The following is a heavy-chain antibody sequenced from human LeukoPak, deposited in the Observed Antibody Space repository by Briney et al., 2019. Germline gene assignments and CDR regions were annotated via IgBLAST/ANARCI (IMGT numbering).Heavy chain of an antibody. CDR1: GYTFTSYG. CDR3: ARYSPPYYYYGMDV. Sequence: ASVTVSCKASGYTFTSYGISWVRQAPGQGLEWMGWISAYNGNTNYAQKLQGRVTMTTDTSTSTAYMELRSLRSDDTAVYYCARYSPPYYYYGMDVWGQGTTVTVSS. V-gene: IGHV1-18*01. CDR2: ISAYNGNT. D-gene: IGHD6-13*01. J-gene: IGHJ6*02.